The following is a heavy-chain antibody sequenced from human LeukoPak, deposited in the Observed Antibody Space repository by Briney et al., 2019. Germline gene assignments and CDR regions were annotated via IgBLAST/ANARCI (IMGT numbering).Heavy chain of an antibody. CDR1: GYTFTNYG. CDR2: ISIYSDNT. J-gene: IGHJ4*02. CDR3: ARDGTFYSGSYSYYFDY. V-gene: IGHV1-18*01. Sequence: ASVKVSCKASGYTFTNYGISWVRQAPGQGLEWMGRISIYSDNTNYARKLQGRVTLTADTSTSTAYMELRSLRSDDTAVYYCARDGTFYSGSYSYYFDYWGQGTLVTVSS. D-gene: IGHD1-26*01.